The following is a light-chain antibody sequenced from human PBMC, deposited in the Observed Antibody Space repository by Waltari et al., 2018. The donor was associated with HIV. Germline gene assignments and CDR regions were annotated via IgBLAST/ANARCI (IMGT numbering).Light chain of an antibody. CDR2: SDG. J-gene: IGLJ3*02. CDR3: GVWDDGLNGPE. Sequence: QSVLTQPPSASGTPGQRVTISCSGSNSNIGTNTVSWYQHLPGTAPKLLIYSDGQGPSGFPDRFSGSKSGTSASLAISGLQSEDEADYYCGVWDDGLNGPEFGGGTKLTVL. CDR1: NSNIGTNT. V-gene: IGLV1-44*01.